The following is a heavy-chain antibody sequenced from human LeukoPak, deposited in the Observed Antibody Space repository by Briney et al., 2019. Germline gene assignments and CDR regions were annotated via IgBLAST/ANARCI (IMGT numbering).Heavy chain of an antibody. D-gene: IGHD6-13*01. CDR2: INHSGST. V-gene: IGHV4-34*01. J-gene: IGHJ4*02. CDR3: ARVGSSMTYHFDY. Sequence: SETLSLTCAVYGGSFSGYYWSWIRQPPGKGLEWIGEINHSGSTNYNPSLKSRVTISVDTSKNQFSLKLSSVTAADTAVYYCARVGSSMTYHFDYWGQGTLVTVSS. CDR1: GGSFSGYY.